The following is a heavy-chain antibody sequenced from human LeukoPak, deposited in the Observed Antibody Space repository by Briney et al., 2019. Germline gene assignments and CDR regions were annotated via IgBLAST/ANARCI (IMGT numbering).Heavy chain of an antibody. V-gene: IGHV4-59*01. Sequence: SETLSVTCTVSGGSISSYYWSRIRQPPGKGLEWIGDIYYSGSTNYNPSLKSRVTISVDTSKNQFSLKLSSVTAADTAVYYCARHHIAAAGFDYWGQGTLVTVSS. CDR2: IYYSGST. CDR3: ARHHIAAAGFDY. CDR1: GGSISSYY. D-gene: IGHD6-13*01. J-gene: IGHJ4*02.